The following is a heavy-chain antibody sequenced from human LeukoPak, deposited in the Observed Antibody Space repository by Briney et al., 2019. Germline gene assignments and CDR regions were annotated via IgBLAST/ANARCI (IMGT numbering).Heavy chain of an antibody. J-gene: IGHJ5*02. CDR1: GDTFTRYG. CDR3: ARDPGSDYGSGSYCLNWFDP. Sequence: ASVKVSCKASGDTFTRYGISWVRQAPGQGLEWMGWISAYNGNTNYAQKLQGRVTMTTDTSTSTAYMELRSLRSDDTAVYYCARDPGSDYGSGSYCLNWFDPWGQGTLVSVSS. CDR2: ISAYNGNT. D-gene: IGHD3-10*01. V-gene: IGHV1-18*01.